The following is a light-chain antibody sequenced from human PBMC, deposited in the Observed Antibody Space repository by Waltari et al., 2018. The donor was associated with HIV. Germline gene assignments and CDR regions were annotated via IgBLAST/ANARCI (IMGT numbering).Light chain of an antibody. V-gene: IGLV1-40*01. Sequence: QSVLTQPPSVSAAPGQRVTTSCTGSTPNIGANYAVHRYQHLPGTAPKLLIFDNNNRPSGVPDRFSGSKSGTSASLVITGLQADDEADYYCLSYDSRLSGSVFGPGTRVTVL. J-gene: IGLJ1*01. CDR2: DNN. CDR3: LSYDSRLSGSV. CDR1: TPNIGANYA.